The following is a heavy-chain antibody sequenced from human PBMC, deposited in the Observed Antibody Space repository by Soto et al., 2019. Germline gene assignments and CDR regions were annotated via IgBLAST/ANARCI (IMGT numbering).Heavy chain of an antibody. D-gene: IGHD6-19*01. CDR2: ISYDGSNK. CDR1: GFTFSSYG. Sequence: QVQLVESGGGVVQPGRSLRLSCAASGFTFSSYGMHWVRQAPGKGLEWVAVISYDGSNKYYADSVKGRFTISRDNSKNTLYLQMNSLRAEDTAVYYCAKDHGLAGGGGGYWGQGTLVTASS. CDR3: AKDHGLAGGGGGY. V-gene: IGHV3-30*18. J-gene: IGHJ4*02.